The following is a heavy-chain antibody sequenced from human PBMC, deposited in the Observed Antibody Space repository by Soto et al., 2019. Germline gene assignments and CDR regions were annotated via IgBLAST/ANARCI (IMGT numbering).Heavy chain of an antibody. V-gene: IGHV4-34*01. CDR3: ARGQATSIAARSYYYYMDV. J-gene: IGHJ6*03. CDR1: GGSFSGYY. D-gene: IGHD6-6*01. CDR2: INHSGST. Sequence: PSETLSLTCAVYGGSFSGYYGSWIRQPPGKGLEWIGEINHSGSTNYNPSLKSRVTISVDTSKNQFSLKLSSVTAADTAVYYCARGQATSIAARSYYYYMDVWGKGTTVTVSS.